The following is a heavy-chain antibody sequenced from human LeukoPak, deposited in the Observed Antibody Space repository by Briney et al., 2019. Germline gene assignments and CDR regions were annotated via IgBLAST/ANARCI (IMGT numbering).Heavy chain of an antibody. D-gene: IGHD6-19*01. J-gene: IGHJ4*02. V-gene: IGHV3-43*02. CDR3: VKGGQWLITN. CDR1: GFTFDGYV. CDR2: ISGDGTVT. Sequence: GGSLRLSCAASGFTFDGYVMHRVRQPPGNGLEWVSLISGDGTVTYYVDSVKGRFTISRDNSKNSLYLQMNSLRSEDTAVYFCVKGGQWLITNWGQGTPVTVSS.